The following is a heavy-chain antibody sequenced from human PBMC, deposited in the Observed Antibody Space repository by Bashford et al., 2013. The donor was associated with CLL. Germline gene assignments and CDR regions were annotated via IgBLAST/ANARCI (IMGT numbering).Heavy chain of an antibody. CDR2: IYYSGST. V-gene: IGHV4-59*08. CDR3: ARHTHCISSSCYQFDY. Sequence: SETLSLTCTVSGGSINNYYWSWIRQPPGKGLEWIGYIYYSGSTIYNPSLKSRVTISVDPSRKQLSLKLSSVTAADTAVYYCARHTHCISSSCYQFDYWGQGTLVTVSS. J-gene: IGHJ4*02. D-gene: IGHD2-2*01. CDR1: GGSINNYY.